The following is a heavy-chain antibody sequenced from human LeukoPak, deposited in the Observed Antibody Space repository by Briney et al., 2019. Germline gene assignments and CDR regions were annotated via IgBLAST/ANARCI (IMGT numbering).Heavy chain of an antibody. Sequence: GASVNVSCKASGYTFTSYGISWVRQAPGQGLEWMGWISAYNGNTNYAQKLQGRVTMTTDTSTSTAYMELRSLRSDDTAVYYCARCGEQQLVLEVDYWGQGTLVTVSS. V-gene: IGHV1-18*01. CDR2: ISAYNGNT. CDR3: ARCGEQQLVLEVDY. D-gene: IGHD6-13*01. J-gene: IGHJ4*02. CDR1: GYTFTSYG.